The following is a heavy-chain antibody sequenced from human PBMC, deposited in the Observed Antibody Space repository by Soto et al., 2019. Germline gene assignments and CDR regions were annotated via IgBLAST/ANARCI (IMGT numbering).Heavy chain of an antibody. D-gene: IGHD3-22*01. V-gene: IGHV1-18*01. CDR3: ARDFYYDSSGYYYRSWFDP. CDR2: ISAYNGNT. J-gene: IGHJ5*02. Sequence: ASVKVSCKASGYTFTSYGMSWVRQAPGQGLEWMGWISAYNGNTNYAQKLQGRVTMTTDTSTSTAYMELRSLRSDDTAVYYCARDFYYDSSGYYYRSWFDPWGQGTLVTVSS. CDR1: GYTFTSYG.